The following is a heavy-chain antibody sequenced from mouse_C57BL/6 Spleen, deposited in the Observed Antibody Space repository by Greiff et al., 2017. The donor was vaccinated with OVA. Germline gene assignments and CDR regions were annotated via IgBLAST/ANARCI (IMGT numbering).Heavy chain of an antibody. D-gene: IGHD2-10*01. Sequence: VQLQQPGAELVTPGASVKLSCKASGYTFTSYWMHWVKQRPGRGLEWIGRIDPNSGGTKYNEKFKSKATLTVDKPSSTAYMQLSSLTSEDSAVYYCASPYYGNYDYAMDYWGQGTSVTVSS. CDR2: IDPNSGGT. V-gene: IGHV1-72*01. CDR3: ASPYYGNYDYAMDY. J-gene: IGHJ4*01. CDR1: GYTFTSYW.